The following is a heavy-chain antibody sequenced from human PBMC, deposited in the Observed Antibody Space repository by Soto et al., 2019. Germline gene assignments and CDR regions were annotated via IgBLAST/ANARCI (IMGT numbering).Heavy chain of an antibody. CDR1: GYTFTSYA. CDR3: ARERAPFYDYVWGGGFDY. Sequence: GASVKVSCKASGYTFTSYAMHWVRQAPGQRLEWMGWINAGNGNTKYSQKFQGRVTITRDTSASTAYMELSSLRSEDTAVYYCARERAPFYDYVWGGGFDYWGQGTLVTVSS. CDR2: INAGNGNT. V-gene: IGHV1-3*01. J-gene: IGHJ4*02. D-gene: IGHD3-16*01.